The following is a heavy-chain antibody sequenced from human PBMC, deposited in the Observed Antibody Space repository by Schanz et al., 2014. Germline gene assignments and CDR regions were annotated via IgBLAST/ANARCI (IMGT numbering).Heavy chain of an antibody. CDR3: AKVAPAATYLDS. CDR2: MSGSGSTA. Sequence: VQLVESGGGVVQPGRSLRLSCSASGFTFFGSFAMSWVRQAPGKGLEWVSGMSGSGSTADYADSVKGRFTISRDNSRNTLYLQMNRLSAEDTAVYYCAKVAPAATYLDSWGQGTLVTVSS. D-gene: IGHD2-2*01. V-gene: IGHV3-23*04. CDR1: GFTFFGSFA. J-gene: IGHJ4*02.